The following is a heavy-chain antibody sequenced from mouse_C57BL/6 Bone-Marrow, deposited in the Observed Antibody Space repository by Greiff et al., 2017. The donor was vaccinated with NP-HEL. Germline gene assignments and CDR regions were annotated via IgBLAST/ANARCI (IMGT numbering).Heavy chain of an antibody. J-gene: IGHJ1*03. CDR3: EISYGSSNWYFDV. D-gene: IGHD1-1*01. CDR2: INPSSGYT. CDR1: GYTFTSYW. Sequence: QVQLKESGAELAKPGASVKLSCKASGYTFTSYWMHWVKQRPGQGLEWIGYINPSSGYTKYNQKFKDKATLTADKSSSTAYMQLSSLTYEDSAVYYCEISYGSSNWYFDVWGTGTTVTVSS. V-gene: IGHV1-7*01.